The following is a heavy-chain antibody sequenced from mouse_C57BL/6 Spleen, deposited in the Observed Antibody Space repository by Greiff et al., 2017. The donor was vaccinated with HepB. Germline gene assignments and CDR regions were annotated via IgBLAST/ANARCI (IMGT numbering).Heavy chain of an antibody. CDR3: ARGGSTMVTTGFAY. CDR2: ISDGGSYT. Sequence: EVQVVESGGGLVKPGGSLKLSCAASGFTFSSYAMSWVRQTPEKRLEWVATISDGGSYTYYPDNVKGRFTISRDNAKNNLYLQMSHLKSEDTAMYYCARGGSTMVTTGFAYGGQGTLVTVSA. D-gene: IGHD2-1*01. V-gene: IGHV5-4*01. CDR1: GFTFSSYA. J-gene: IGHJ3*01.